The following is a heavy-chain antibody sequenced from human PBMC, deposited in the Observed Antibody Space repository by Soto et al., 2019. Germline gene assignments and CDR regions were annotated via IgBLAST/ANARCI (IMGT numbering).Heavy chain of an antibody. CDR3: ATIADFRHIIQAPAAAGSRDANFHI. D-gene: IGHD6-13*01. CDR1: GFTFNIYA. CDR2: ISYDGRQK. V-gene: IGHV3-30*04. J-gene: IGHJ3*02. Sequence: QVQLVESGGGVVQPGWSLRLSCAASGFTFNIYAMHWVRQAPGKGLEWVAVISYDGRQKYSTESVKGRFTISRDNSKKTLFLQMDTLRAEDTAVYYCATIADFRHIIQAPAAAGSRDANFHIWGQGTLVTVSS.